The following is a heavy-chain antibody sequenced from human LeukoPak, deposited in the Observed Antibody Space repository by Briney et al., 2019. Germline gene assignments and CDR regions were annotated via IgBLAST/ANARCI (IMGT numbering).Heavy chain of an antibody. V-gene: IGHV4-38-2*01. Sequence: SETLSLTCAVSGYSISSGYYWGWIRQPPGKGLEWIGSIYTSGSTNYNPSLKSRVTMSVDTSKNQFSLKLSSVTAADTAVYYCARGHSGYDWDFDYWGQGTLVTVSS. CDR3: ARGHSGYDWDFDY. CDR2: IYTSGST. J-gene: IGHJ4*02. CDR1: GYSISSGYY. D-gene: IGHD5-12*01.